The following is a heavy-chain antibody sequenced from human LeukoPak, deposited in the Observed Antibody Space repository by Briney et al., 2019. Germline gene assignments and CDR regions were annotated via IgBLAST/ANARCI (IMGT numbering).Heavy chain of an antibody. J-gene: IGHJ4*02. CDR1: GFTLSSYA. CDR3: ARVYSSSSDY. V-gene: IGHV3-74*01. CDR2: INSDGSST. Sequence: GGSLRLSCAASGFTLSSYAMSWVRQAPGKGLVWVSRINSDGSSTSYADSVKGRFTISRDNAKNTLYLQMNSLRAEDTAVYYCARVYSSSSDYWGQGTLVTVSS. D-gene: IGHD6-13*01.